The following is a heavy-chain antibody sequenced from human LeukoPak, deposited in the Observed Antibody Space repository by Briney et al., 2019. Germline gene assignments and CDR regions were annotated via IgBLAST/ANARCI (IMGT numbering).Heavy chain of an antibody. CDR2: IYTSGST. D-gene: IGHD6-13*01. Sequence: PSETLSLTCTVSGGSISSGSYYWSWIRQPAGKGLEWIGRIYTSGSTNYNPSLKSRVTISVDTSKNQFSLKLSSVTAADTAVYYCARVGAAGTKIDYWGQGTLVTVSS. V-gene: IGHV4-61*02. J-gene: IGHJ4*02. CDR1: GGSISSGSYY. CDR3: ARVGAAGTKIDY.